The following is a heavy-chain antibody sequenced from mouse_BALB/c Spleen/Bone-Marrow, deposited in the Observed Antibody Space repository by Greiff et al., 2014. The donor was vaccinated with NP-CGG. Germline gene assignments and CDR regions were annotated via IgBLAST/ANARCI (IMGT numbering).Heavy chain of an antibody. CDR2: INSNGGST. V-gene: IGHV5-6-3*01. CDR1: GFTFSSYG. Sequence: EVQRVESGGGLVQPGGSLKLSCAASGFTFSSYGMSWVRQTPDKRLELVATINSNGGSTYYPDSVKGRCTISRDNAKNTLYLQMSSLKSEDTAMYYCARVWYFDYWGQGTSLTVSA. CDR3: ARVWYFDY. J-gene: IGHJ2*03.